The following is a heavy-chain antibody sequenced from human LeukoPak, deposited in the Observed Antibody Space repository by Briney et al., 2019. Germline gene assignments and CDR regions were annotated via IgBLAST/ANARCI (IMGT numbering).Heavy chain of an antibody. CDR2: INGNT. V-gene: IGHV1-18*01. CDR3: ARRGLNNYYYYMDV. D-gene: IGHD5/OR15-5a*01. CDR1: GYTFTSYG. Sequence: ASVKVSCKASGYTFTSYGISWVRQAPGQGLEWMGWINGNTNYAQKLQGRVTMTTDTSTSTAYMELRSLTSDDTAVYYCARRGLNNYYYYMDVWGKGTTVTVSS. J-gene: IGHJ6*03.